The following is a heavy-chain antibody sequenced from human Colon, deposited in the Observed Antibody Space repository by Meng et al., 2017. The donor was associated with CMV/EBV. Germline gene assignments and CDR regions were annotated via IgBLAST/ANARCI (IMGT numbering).Heavy chain of an antibody. CDR3: TGDSVSNPNLDY. V-gene: IGHV3-66*01. D-gene: IGHD3-10*01. CDR2: IYRGDNT. CDR1: GFNVRDKY. Sequence: EGNLVASGGGLVQAGGSLRLSCAASGFNVRDKYMSWVRQAPGKGLEWVCIIYRGDNTYYIDSVKDRFTVSRDNSKNTMYLQMNSLRVEDTAVYYCTGDSVSNPNLDYWGQGTLVTVSS. J-gene: IGHJ4*02.